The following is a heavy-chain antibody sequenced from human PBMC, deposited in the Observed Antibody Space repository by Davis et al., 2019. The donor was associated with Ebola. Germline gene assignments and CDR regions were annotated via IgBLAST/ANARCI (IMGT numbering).Heavy chain of an antibody. CDR1: GFTFGSYW. V-gene: IGHV3-74*01. CDR3: ARVKIGYSLRWFDP. Sequence: GESLKISCAASGFTFGSYWMHWVRQAPAKGLVWVSRINSDGSSTSYADSVKGRFTISRDNAKNTLYLQMNSLRAEDTAVYYCARVKIGYSLRWFDPWGQGTLVTVSS. D-gene: IGHD5-18*01. CDR2: INSDGSST. J-gene: IGHJ5*02.